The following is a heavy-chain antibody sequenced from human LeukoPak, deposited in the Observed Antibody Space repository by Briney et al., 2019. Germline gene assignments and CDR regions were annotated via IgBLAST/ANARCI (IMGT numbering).Heavy chain of an antibody. V-gene: IGHV3-7*01. Sequence: PGGSLRLSCAASGFTFSSYWMSWVRQTPGKGLEWVANIKQDGSEKNYVDSVKGRFTIFRDNARNSLYLQMNSLRAEDTAVYYCASHSYGYNHWGQGTLVIVSS. CDR2: IKQDGSEK. J-gene: IGHJ5*02. D-gene: IGHD3-16*01. CDR3: ASHSYGYNH. CDR1: GFTFSSYW.